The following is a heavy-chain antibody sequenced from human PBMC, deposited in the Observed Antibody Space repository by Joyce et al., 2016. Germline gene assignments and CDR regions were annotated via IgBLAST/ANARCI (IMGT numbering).Heavy chain of an antibody. D-gene: IGHD4-23*01. V-gene: IGHV1-2*06. J-gene: IGHJ4*02. Sequence: QVQLVQSGAEVKKPGASVKVSCRSSGYTFSDYYIHWVRQAPGQGLEWMGRINPNRGGTNFAQKFQGRVTMTRDTSISTTYMELSRLKSDDTSVYYCAREDYDGPLEYWGQGTLVTVSS. CDR1: GYTFSDYY. CDR2: INPNRGGT. CDR3: AREDYDGPLEY.